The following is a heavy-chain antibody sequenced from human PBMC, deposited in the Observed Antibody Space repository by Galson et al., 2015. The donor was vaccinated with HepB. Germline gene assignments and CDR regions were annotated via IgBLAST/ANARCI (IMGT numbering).Heavy chain of an antibody. J-gene: IGHJ3*02. CDR2: IIPIFGTA. CDR1: GGTFSSYA. Sequence: SVKVSCKASGGTFSSYAISWVRQAPGQGLEWMGGIIPIFGTANYAQKFQGRVTITADESTSTAYMELSSLRSEDTAVYYCARRDITMIVGVAASGIWGQGTMVTVSS. D-gene: IGHD3-22*01. CDR3: ARRDITMIVGVAASGI. V-gene: IGHV1-69*13.